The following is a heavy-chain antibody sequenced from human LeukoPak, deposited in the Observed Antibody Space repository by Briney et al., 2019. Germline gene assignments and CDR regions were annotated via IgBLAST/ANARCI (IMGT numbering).Heavy chain of an antibody. CDR3: AREPTGYSSSWAMDV. Sequence: GGSLRLSCAASGFTVSSNYMSWVRQAPGKGLEWVSSISSSSSYIYYADSVKGRFTISRDNARTSLYLQMNSLRAEDTAVYYCAREPTGYSSSWAMDVWGKGTTVTVSS. CDR1: GFTVSSNY. V-gene: IGHV3-21*01. D-gene: IGHD6-6*01. J-gene: IGHJ6*03. CDR2: ISSSSSYI.